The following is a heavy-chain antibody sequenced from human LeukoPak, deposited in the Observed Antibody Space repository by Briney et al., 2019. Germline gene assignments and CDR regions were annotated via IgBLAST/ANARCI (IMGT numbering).Heavy chain of an antibody. J-gene: IGHJ4*02. Sequence: GESLKISCKGSGYSFTTYWIGWVRQMPGKGLEWMGLIYPGDSDTRYGPSFQGQVTISADRSISTAFLQWNSLKASDTAIYYCARLGSSGWFPAYYFDFWGQGTLVTVSS. CDR2: IYPGDSDT. CDR3: ARLGSSGWFPAYYFDF. D-gene: IGHD6-19*01. V-gene: IGHV5-51*01. CDR1: GYSFTTYW.